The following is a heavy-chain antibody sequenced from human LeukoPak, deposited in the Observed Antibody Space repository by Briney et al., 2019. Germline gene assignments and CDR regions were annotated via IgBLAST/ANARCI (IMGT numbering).Heavy chain of an antibody. CDR3: AKNSAGYSSMDY. J-gene: IGHJ4*02. CDR2: ISGSGDST. V-gene: IGHV3-23*01. Sequence: PGGSLRLSCAASGFTFTSYAMSWVRQAPGKGLEWVAAISGSGDSTSYANSVKGRFTISRDNSKNTLFLQMNSLSAEDTAVYYCAKNSAGYSSMDYWGQGTLVTVSS. CDR1: GFTFTSYA. D-gene: IGHD3-22*01.